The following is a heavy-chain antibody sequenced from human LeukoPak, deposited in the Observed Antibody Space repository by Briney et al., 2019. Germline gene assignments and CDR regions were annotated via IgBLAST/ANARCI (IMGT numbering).Heavy chain of an antibody. D-gene: IGHD6-19*01. Sequence: GGSLRLSCAASGFTFSNAWMSWVRQAPGKGLEWVANIKQDGSEKYYVGSVKGRFTISRDNAKNSLYLQMNSLRAEDTAVYYCARDNLGWYEYYYYYMDVWGKGTTVTVSS. CDR2: IKQDGSEK. CDR1: GFTFSNAW. J-gene: IGHJ6*03. V-gene: IGHV3-7*01. CDR3: ARDNLGWYEYYYYYMDV.